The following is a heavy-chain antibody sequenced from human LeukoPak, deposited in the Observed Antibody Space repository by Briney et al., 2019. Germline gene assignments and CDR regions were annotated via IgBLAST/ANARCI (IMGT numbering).Heavy chain of an antibody. V-gene: IGHV1-46*01. CDR2: INPSGGST. Sequence: ASVKVSCKASGYTFTNYYMHWVRQAPGQGLEWVGIINPSGGSTSYAQKFQGRVTMTRDTSTSTVYMELSSLRSEDTAVYYCARDFIVATIPLYYGMVVWGQGTTVTVSS. J-gene: IGHJ6*02. D-gene: IGHD5-12*01. CDR1: GYTFTNYY. CDR3: ARDFIVATIPLYYGMVV.